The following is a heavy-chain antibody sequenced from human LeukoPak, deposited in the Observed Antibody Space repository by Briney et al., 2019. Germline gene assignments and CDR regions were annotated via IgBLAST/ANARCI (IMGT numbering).Heavy chain of an antibody. V-gene: IGHV4-59*08. Sequence: PSETLSLTCTVSGGSISGYYWSWIRQPPGKGLEWIGYIHYSGNTDYNPSLRSRVTMSVDMPKNQFSLNLGSVTAADTAVYYCARHRSAAAGTYTYWYFDLWGRGTLVTVSS. CDR1: GGSISGYY. CDR2: IHYSGNT. D-gene: IGHD3/OR15-3a*01. CDR3: ARHRSAAAGTYTYWYFDL. J-gene: IGHJ2*01.